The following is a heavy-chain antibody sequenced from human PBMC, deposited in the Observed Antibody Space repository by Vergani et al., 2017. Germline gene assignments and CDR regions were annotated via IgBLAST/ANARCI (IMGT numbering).Heavy chain of an antibody. V-gene: IGHV3-48*01. CDR2: ISSSSSTI. J-gene: IGHJ3*01. CDR3: ASLTSRRYYDSSGFGDAFDF. CDR1: GFTFSSYS. Sequence: EVQLVESGGGVVQPGGSLRLSCAASGFTFSSYSMNWVRQAPGKGLEWVSYISSSSSTIYYADSVKGRFTISRDNAKNSLYLQMNSLRAEDTAVYYCASLTSRRYYDSSGFGDAFDFWGQGTMVTVSS. D-gene: IGHD3-22*01.